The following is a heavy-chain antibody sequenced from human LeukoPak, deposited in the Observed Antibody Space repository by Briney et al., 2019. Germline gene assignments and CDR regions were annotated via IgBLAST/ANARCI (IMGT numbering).Heavy chain of an antibody. CDR1: GFTFSSNA. V-gene: IGHV3-23*01. CDR3: AKSQGFFDY. J-gene: IGHJ4*02. CDR2: ISNSGGST. Sequence: GGSLRLSCAASGFTFSSNAMTWVRQAPGKGLEWVSSISNSGGSTYYTDSVKGRFTTSSDNSKNTLYLQMNSLRAEDTAIYYCAKSQGFFDYWGQGSLVTVSS.